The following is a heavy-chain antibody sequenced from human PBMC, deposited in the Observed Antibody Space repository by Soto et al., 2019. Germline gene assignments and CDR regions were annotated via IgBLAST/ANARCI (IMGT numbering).Heavy chain of an antibody. CDR1: GGTFSSYA. CDR3: AQEGYCSGGSCPGGYFDY. Sequence: SVKVSCKASGGTFSSYAISWVRQAPGQGLEWMGGIIPIFGTANYAQKFQGRVTITADKSTSTAYMELSSLRSEDTAVYYCAQEGYCSGGSCPGGYFDYWGQGTLVTVSS. D-gene: IGHD2-15*01. V-gene: IGHV1-69*06. CDR2: IIPIFGTA. J-gene: IGHJ4*02.